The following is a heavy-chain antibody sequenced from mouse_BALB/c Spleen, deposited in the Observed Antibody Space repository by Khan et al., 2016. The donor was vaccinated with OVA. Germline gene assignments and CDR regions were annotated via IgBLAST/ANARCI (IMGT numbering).Heavy chain of an antibody. Sequence: QVQLKQSGPGLVAPSQTLSITCTVSGFSVTNYGVHWVRQPPGKGLEWLGVIWAGGSTNRNSALMSRLSISKDDSKSQVFLTMNSLQTDDTAIYYCARAFYYGALFAYWGQGTLVTVSA. CDR1: GFSVTNYG. D-gene: IGHD1-1*01. V-gene: IGHV2-9*02. CDR3: ARAFYYGALFAY. J-gene: IGHJ3*01. CDR2: IWAGGST.